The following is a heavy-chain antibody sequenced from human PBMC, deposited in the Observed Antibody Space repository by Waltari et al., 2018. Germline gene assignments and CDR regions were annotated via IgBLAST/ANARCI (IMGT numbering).Heavy chain of an antibody. D-gene: IGHD6-19*01. Sequence: QVQLQQSGPGLVQPSQTLSLTCAISGASVSRHRAAWHWIRQSPARGLEWLGRTYYRSKWYNDYAVSVKSRRTINPDTSKNQFSLQLNSVTPEDTAVYYCARDRGWYDYWGQGTLVTVSS. V-gene: IGHV6-1*01. CDR2: TYYRSKWYN. J-gene: IGHJ4*02. CDR1: GASVSRHRAA. CDR3: ARDRGWYDY.